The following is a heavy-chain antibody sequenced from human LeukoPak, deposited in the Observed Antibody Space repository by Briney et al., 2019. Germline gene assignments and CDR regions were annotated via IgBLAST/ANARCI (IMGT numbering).Heavy chain of an antibody. J-gene: IGHJ4*02. Sequence: GGTLRLSCAASGFTFSSYGMSWVRQAPGKGLEWVAFIHYDGSNNYYADSVKGRFTISRDNSKNTLYLQMNTLRADDTAVYYCAKDHGSSDWYYFDYWGQGTLVTVSS. CDR1: GFTFSSYG. V-gene: IGHV3-30*02. CDR2: IHYDGSNN. CDR3: AKDHGSSDWYYFDY. D-gene: IGHD6-13*01.